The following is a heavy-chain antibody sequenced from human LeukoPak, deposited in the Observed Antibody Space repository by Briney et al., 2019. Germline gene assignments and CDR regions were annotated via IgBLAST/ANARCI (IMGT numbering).Heavy chain of an antibody. V-gene: IGHV3-30-3*01. D-gene: IGHD4-17*01. Sequence: LRLSCESSGFTFSSDAMHWGRQAPGKGLEWVAVISYDGSNKYYADSVKGRFTISRDNSKNTLYLQMNSLRAEDTAVYYCATNFDYGDYRLNYWGQGTLVTVSS. CDR1: GFTFSSDA. CDR2: ISYDGSNK. J-gene: IGHJ4*02. CDR3: ATNFDYGDYRLNY.